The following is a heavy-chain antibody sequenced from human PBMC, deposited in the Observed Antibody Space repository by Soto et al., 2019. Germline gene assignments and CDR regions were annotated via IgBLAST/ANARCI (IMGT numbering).Heavy chain of an antibody. CDR1: GGTFSNYA. CDR3: ARASNYYGSGWISHFDL. D-gene: IGHD3-10*01. Sequence: QVQLVQSGAGVKKPGSSVKVSCKTSGGTFSNYAFIWVRQAPGQGLEWTGGIIPIFDTAKYSQTFLDRVTITADKSTSTVYMELRSLTAEDTAVYYCARASNYYGSGWISHFDLWGQGTQVTVTS. V-gene: IGHV1-69*06. J-gene: IGHJ4*02. CDR2: IIPIFDTA.